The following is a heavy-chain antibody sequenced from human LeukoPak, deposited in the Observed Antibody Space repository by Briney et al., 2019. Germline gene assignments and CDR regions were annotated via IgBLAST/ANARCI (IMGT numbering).Heavy chain of an antibody. CDR2: IWYDGSNK. J-gene: IGHJ4*02. D-gene: IGHD1-26*01. CDR3: ARDFNFVVGATFDY. Sequence: GRSLRLSCAASGFTFSSYGMHWVRQAPGKGLEWVAVIWYDGSNKYYADSVKGRFTISRDNSKNTLYLQMNSLRAEDTAVYYCARDFNFVVGATFDYWGQGTLVTVSS. CDR1: GFTFSSYG. V-gene: IGHV3-33*01.